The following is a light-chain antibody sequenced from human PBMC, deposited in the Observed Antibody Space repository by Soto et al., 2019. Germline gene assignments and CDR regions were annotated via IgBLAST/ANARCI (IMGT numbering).Light chain of an antibody. Sequence: EIVLTQSPGTLSLSPGERATLSCRASQSVSSIYLAWYQQKPGQPPRLLIYGASSRATGIPDRFSGSGSGTDFTLTINRLEPEDFAVYYCEQYNYSPYTFGQGTKLEIK. CDR1: QSVSSIY. V-gene: IGKV3-20*01. J-gene: IGKJ2*01. CDR3: EQYNYSPYT. CDR2: GAS.